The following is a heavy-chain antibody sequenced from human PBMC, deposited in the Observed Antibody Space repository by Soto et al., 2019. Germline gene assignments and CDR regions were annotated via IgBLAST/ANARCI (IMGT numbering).Heavy chain of an antibody. V-gene: IGHV3-21*02. CDR1: GFTFSNYA. CDR2: ITSTSNFI. Sequence: EAQLVESGGGLVKPGGSLRLSCTVSGFTFSNYAMNWVRQAPGKGLEWVSFITSTSNFIYYSDSVKGRFTISRDNAKNSLFLQMNSLRVEDTAVYYCGCGAFCSGASCRAHGIDVWGQGTTVAVSS. CDR3: GCGAFCSGASCRAHGIDV. D-gene: IGHD2-15*01. J-gene: IGHJ6*02.